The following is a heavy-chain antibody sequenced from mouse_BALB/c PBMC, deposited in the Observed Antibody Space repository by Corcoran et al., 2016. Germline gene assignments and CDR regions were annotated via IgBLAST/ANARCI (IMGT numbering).Heavy chain of an antibody. D-gene: IGHD2-2*01. J-gene: IGHJ4*01. CDR2: INTYTGEP. V-gene: IGHV9-1*02. Sequence: QNQLVQSGPELKKPGETVKISCKASGYTFTNYGMNWVKQAPGKGLKWMGWINTYTGEPTYADDFKGRFAFSLETSASTAYLQINNLKNEDMATYFCARSRVTNSYAMDYWGQGTSVTVSS. CDR3: ARSRVTNSYAMDY. CDR1: GYTFTNYG.